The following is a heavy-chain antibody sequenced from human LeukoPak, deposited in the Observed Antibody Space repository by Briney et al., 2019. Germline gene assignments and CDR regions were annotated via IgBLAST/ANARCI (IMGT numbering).Heavy chain of an antibody. D-gene: IGHD3-9*01. J-gene: IGHJ4*02. V-gene: IGHV3-48*04. CDR1: GFSFSGYS. CDR2: IRGTSSAM. CDR3: ARDRDWSFDY. Sequence: GGSLRLSCAASGFSFSGYSMNWVRQAPGKGLEWVAHIRGTSSAMNYAASVRGRFIISRDNAKNALFLEMSSLRAEDTAVYYCARDRDWSFDYWGQGTLVTVSS.